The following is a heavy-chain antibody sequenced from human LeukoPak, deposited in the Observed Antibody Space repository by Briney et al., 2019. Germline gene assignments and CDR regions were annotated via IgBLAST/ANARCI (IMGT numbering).Heavy chain of an antibody. CDR2: ISGSGGST. D-gene: IGHD3-9*01. V-gene: IGHV3-23*01. CDR1: GFTFSSYA. J-gene: IGHJ4*02. Sequence: GGSLRLSCAASGFTFSSYAMSWVRQAPGKGLEWVSAISGSGGSTYYADSVKGRCTISRDNSKNTLYLQMNSLRAEDTAVYYCAKVWYRSYYDILTGYYSDYWGQGTLVTVSS. CDR3: AKVWYRSYYDILTGYYSDY.